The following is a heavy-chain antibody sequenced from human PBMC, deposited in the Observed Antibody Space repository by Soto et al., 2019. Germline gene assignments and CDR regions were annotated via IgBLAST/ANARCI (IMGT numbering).Heavy chain of an antibody. Sequence: GGSLRLSCAASGFTFSSYAMHWVRQAPGKGLEWVAVISYDGSNKYYADSVKGRFTISRDNSKNTLYLQMNSLRAEDTAVYYCAGGGVVVVVAAKSNAFDIWGQGTMVTVSS. CDR1: GFTFSSYA. CDR3: AGGGVVVVVAAKSNAFDI. V-gene: IGHV3-30-3*01. CDR2: ISYDGSNK. J-gene: IGHJ3*02. D-gene: IGHD2-15*01.